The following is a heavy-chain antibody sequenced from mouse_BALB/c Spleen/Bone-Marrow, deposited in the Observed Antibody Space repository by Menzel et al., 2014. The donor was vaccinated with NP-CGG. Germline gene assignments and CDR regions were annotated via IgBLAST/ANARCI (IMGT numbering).Heavy chain of an antibody. V-gene: IGHV1-9*01. CDR2: ILPGSGST. Sequence: VQLQHPGAELMKPGASVKISCKATGYTFSSYWIEWVKQRPGHGLEWIGEILPGSGSTIYNEKFKGKVTFTADTSSNTAYMQLSSLTSEDSAVYYCAREDYYGSSYFDYWGQGTTLTVSS. CDR1: GYTFSSYW. J-gene: IGHJ2*01. D-gene: IGHD1-1*01. CDR3: AREDYYGSSYFDY.